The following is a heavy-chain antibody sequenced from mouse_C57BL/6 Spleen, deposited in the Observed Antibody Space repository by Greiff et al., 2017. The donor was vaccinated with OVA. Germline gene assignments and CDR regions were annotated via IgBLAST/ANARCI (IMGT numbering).Heavy chain of an antibody. CDR3: ARLYYDDY. Sequence: VQLQQSGAELVKPGASVKLSCTASGFTIKDYYMHWVKQTPEQGLEWIGRIDPEAGETTYAPKSQGKATITADTSPNTAYLQLSSLTSEDTAVYYCARLYYDDYWGQGTTLTVSS. V-gene: IGHV14-2*01. D-gene: IGHD1-1*02. CDR2: IDPEAGET. J-gene: IGHJ2*01. CDR1: GFTIKDYY.